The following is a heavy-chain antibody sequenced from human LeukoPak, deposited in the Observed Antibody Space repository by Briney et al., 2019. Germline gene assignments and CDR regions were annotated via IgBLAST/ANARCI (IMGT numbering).Heavy chain of an antibody. D-gene: IGHD5-18*01. CDR1: GGSFSGYY. CDR3: ARGRYSYGRPYFDY. Sequence: PSETLSLTCAVYGGSFSGYYWSWIRQPPGKGLEWIGEINHSGSTNYNPSLKSRVTISADTSKNQFSLKLSSVTAADTAVYYCARGRYSYGRPYFDYWGQGTLVTVSS. J-gene: IGHJ4*02. CDR2: INHSGST. V-gene: IGHV4-34*01.